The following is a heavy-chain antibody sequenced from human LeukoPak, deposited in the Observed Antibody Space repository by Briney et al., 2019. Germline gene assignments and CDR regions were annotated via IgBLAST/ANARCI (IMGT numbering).Heavy chain of an antibody. J-gene: IGHJ4*02. CDR3: ARERTYYYDSSGYFFDY. V-gene: IGHV3-7*01. Sequence: GGSLTLSCAISGFTSTTAWMTWVSQAPGKGLEWVADIRQDGSDKYYVDSVKGRFTISRDNAKNSLYLQMNSLRAEDTAVYYCARERTYYYDSSGYFFDYWGQGTLVTVSS. D-gene: IGHD3-22*01. CDR1: GFTSTTAW. CDR2: IRQDGSDK.